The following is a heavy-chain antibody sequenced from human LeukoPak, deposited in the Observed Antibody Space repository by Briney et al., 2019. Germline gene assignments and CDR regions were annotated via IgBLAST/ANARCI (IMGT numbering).Heavy chain of an antibody. CDR3: AKDIRSKNYSLIYYLDY. Sequence: ASVKVSCKASGGTFSSYAISWVRQAPGQGLEWMGGIIPIFGTANYAQKFQGRVTITADESTSTAYMELSSLRSEDTAVYYCAKDIRSKNYSLIYYLDYWGQGTLVTVSS. CDR1: GGTFSSYA. CDR2: IIPIFGTA. J-gene: IGHJ4*02. D-gene: IGHD4-11*01. V-gene: IGHV1-69*13.